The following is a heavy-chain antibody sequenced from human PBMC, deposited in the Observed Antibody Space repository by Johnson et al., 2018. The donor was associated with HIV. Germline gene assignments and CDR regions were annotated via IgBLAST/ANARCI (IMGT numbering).Heavy chain of an antibody. V-gene: IGHV3-30*02. CDR3: ARGDSGDYAGAFDV. J-gene: IGHJ3*01. CDR1: AFTFASYG. Sequence: VQLVESGGGVVQPGGSLRLSCAASAFTFASYGMHWVRQAPGKGLEWVAFIRSDGSTTYYADSVKGRFTISRANSKHTLSLQMNSLRAEDTAVYYCARGDSGDYAGAFDVWGQGTMVTVSS. D-gene: IGHD4-17*01. CDR2: IRSDGSTT.